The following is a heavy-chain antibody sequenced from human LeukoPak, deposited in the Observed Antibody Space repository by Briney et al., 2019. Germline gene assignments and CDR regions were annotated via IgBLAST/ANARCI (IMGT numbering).Heavy chain of an antibody. V-gene: IGHV3-48*01. J-gene: IGHJ5*02. CDR1: GFTVSSNY. CDR2: ISSSSSSI. D-gene: IGHD6-13*01. CDR3: ARRGTLAATGNWFDP. Sequence: GGSLRLSCAASGFTVSSNYMSWVRQAPGKGLEWVSYISSSSSSIYYADSVKGRFTISRDNAENSLYLQMNSLRAEDTAVYYCARRGTLAATGNWFDPWGQGTLVTVSS.